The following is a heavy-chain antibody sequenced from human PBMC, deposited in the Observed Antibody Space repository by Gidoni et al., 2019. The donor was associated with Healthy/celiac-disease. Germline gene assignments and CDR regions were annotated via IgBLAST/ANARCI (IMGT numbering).Heavy chain of an antibody. CDR1: GGTFSSYA. J-gene: IGHJ5*02. Sequence: QVQLVQSGAEVKKPGSSVKVSCTASGGTFSSYAISWVRQAPGQGLEWMGGIIPSFGTANYAQKFQGRVTITADESTSTAYMELSSLRSEDTAVYYCARNYGGPEVSGWFDPWGQGTLVTVSS. CDR3: ARNYGGPEVSGWFDP. D-gene: IGHD4-17*01. CDR2: IIPSFGTA. V-gene: IGHV1-69*01.